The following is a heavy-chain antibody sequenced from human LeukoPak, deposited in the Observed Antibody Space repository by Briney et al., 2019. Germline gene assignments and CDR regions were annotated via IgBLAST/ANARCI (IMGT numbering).Heavy chain of an antibody. CDR2: IYHSGST. CDR3: ARGPYSSGAFDY. CDR1: GYSISSGYY. D-gene: IGHD6-19*01. Sequence: PSETLSLTCTVSGYSISSGYYWGWIRQPPGKGLEWIGSIYHSGSTYYNPSLKSRVTISVDTSKNQFSLKLSSVTAADTAVYYCARGPYSSGAFDYWAREPWSPSPQ. J-gene: IGHJ4*02. V-gene: IGHV4-38-2*02.